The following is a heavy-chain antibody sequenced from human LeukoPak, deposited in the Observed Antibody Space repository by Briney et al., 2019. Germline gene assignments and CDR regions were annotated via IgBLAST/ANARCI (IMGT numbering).Heavy chain of an antibody. CDR3: ARKYSASYSPPDY. V-gene: IGHV3-7*01. D-gene: IGHD1-26*01. Sequence: GGSLRLSCAASGFTFSSYWMSWVRQAPGKGLEWVANIKQDGSAKFYVDSVKGRFTISRDNAKNSLYLQMNSLRAEDTAVYYCARKYSASYSPPDYWGQGTLVTVSS. J-gene: IGHJ4*02. CDR2: IKQDGSAK. CDR1: GFTFSSYW.